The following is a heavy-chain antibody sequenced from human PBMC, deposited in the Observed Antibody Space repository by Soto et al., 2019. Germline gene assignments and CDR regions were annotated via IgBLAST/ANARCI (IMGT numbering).Heavy chain of an antibody. CDR1: GFTFSSYA. Sequence: PGGSLRLSCAASGFTFSSYAMHWVRQAPGKGLEWVAVISYDGSNKYYADSVKGRSTISRDNSKNTLYLQMNSLRAEDTAVYYCARDKIVVVMDVWGQGTTVTVSS. D-gene: IGHD3-22*01. CDR2: ISYDGSNK. CDR3: ARDKIVVVMDV. J-gene: IGHJ6*02. V-gene: IGHV3-30-3*01.